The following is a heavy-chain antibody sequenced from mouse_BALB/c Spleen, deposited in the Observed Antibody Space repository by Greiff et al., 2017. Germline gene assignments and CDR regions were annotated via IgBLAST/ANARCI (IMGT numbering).Heavy chain of an antibody. Sequence: EVKLVESGGGLVKPGGSLKLSCAASGFTFSSYTMSWVRQTPEKRLEWVATISSGGSYTYYPDSVKGRFTISRDNAKNTLYLQMSSLKSEDTAMYYCTREGGYWGQGTTLTVSS. J-gene: IGHJ2*01. CDR2: ISSGGSYT. CDR1: GFTFSSYT. V-gene: IGHV5-6-4*01. CDR3: TREGGY.